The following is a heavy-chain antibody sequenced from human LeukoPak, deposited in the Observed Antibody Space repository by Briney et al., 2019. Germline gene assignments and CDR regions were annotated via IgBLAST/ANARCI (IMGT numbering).Heavy chain of an antibody. J-gene: IGHJ4*02. CDR3: ARDNDYYDLHY. CDR2: ISFDGDNE. D-gene: IGHD3-22*01. Sequence: GGSLRLSCATSGFTFSNYAIHWVRQAPGKGLEWVADISFDGDNEYYADSVRGRFMIARDNSKNTVYLQMNSLTIEDTAVYYCARDNDYYDLHYWGQGTLVTVSS. V-gene: IGHV3-30-3*01. CDR1: GFTFSNYA.